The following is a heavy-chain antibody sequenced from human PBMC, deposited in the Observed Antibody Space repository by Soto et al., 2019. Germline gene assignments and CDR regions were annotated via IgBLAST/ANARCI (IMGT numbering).Heavy chain of an antibody. CDR1: GFTFSDYA. V-gene: IGHV3-23*01. Sequence: LRLSCVASGFTFSDYAMTWVRQAPGEGLEWVATISATGGNIEYTDSLKGRFTISRDNSKNTLYLQLNGLTSDDTAVHYCAKVAGGLGYFDLWGRGTLVTVSS. CDR2: ISATGGNI. D-gene: IGHD3-16*01. J-gene: IGHJ2*01. CDR3: AKVAGGLGYFDL.